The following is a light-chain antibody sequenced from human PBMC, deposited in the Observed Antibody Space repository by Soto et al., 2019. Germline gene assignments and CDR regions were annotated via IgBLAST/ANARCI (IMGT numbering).Light chain of an antibody. CDR3: TQYHVWPKST. J-gene: IGKJ1*01. Sequence: EIVMTQSPATLSVSPGEGATLSCRASESVSISLAWYQHKPGQPPRLLIHGASTRASGITLKFSGSGSGTEFTLTIRSLQSEDYAVYCCTQYHVWPKSTFGQGTKVEI. CDR2: GAS. CDR1: ESVSIS. V-gene: IGKV3D-15*01.